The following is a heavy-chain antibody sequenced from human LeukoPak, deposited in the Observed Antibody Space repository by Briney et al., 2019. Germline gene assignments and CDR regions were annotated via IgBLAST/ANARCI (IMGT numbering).Heavy chain of an antibody. Sequence: GGSLRLSCAASGFTFSNYWMSWVRQAPGKGLEWVANIKQDGREKYYVDSVKGRFTISRDNAKNSLYLQMSSLRAEDTAVYYCARKGELERRRSWDYWGQGTLATVSS. CDR1: GFTFSNYW. J-gene: IGHJ4*02. V-gene: IGHV3-7*03. CDR3: ARKGELERRRSWDY. D-gene: IGHD1-1*01. CDR2: IKQDGREK.